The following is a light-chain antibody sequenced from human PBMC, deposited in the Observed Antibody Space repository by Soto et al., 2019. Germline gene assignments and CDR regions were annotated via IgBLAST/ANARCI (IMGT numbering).Light chain of an antibody. J-gene: IGKJ5*01. Sequence: EIVSTQSPATLSLSPGQRATLSCRASQSVSTYLAWYQQKPGQAPRLFIYDTSKRANGIPARFSGSGSATDFTLSISSLEPEDFAVYYCQQRSTLITLGQGKRLEI. CDR1: QSVSTY. V-gene: IGKV3-11*01. CDR2: DTS. CDR3: QQRSTLIT.